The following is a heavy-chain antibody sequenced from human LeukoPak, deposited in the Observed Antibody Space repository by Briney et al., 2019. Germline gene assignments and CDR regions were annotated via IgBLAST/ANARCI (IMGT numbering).Heavy chain of an antibody. D-gene: IGHD5-18*01. CDR1: GFSLRSFW. CDR2: IKKDGSEK. V-gene: IGHV3-7*01. CDR3: ARHLSGITGYTYGRGIDY. J-gene: IGHJ4*02. Sequence: GGSLRLSCAVSGFSLRSFWMSWVRQAPGKGLEWVANIKKDGSEKYYVDSVKGRFTISRDNAKTSLYLQMNSLRAEDTAVYYCARHLSGITGYTYGRGIDYWGQGTLVTVSS.